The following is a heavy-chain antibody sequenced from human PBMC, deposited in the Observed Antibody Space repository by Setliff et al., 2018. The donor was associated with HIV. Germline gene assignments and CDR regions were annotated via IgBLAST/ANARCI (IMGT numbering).Heavy chain of an antibody. CDR2: IHLGGNT. J-gene: IGHJ4*02. CDR1: GGSSYY. Sequence: SETLSLTCAVYGGSSYYWTWIRQSPGKGLEWIGEIHLGGNTNYNPSLKSRVTISVDTSKNQFSLKLSSVTAADTAVYYCWRTGIQLWSYYYFDYWGQGTLVTVSS. D-gene: IGHD5-18*01. V-gene: IGHV4-34*01. CDR3: WRTGIQLWSYYYFDY.